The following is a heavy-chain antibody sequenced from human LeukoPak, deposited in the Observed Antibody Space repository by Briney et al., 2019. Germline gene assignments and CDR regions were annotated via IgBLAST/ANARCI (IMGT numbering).Heavy chain of an antibody. CDR2: INPNSGGT. CDR1: GYTFTGYY. J-gene: IGHJ6*02. CDR3: ARWASYYYYYGMDV. V-gene: IGHV1-2*02. Sequence: ASVKVSCKASGYTFTGYYMHWVRQAPGQGLEWMGWINPNSGGTNYAQKFQGRVTMTRDTSISTAYMELSRLRSDDTAVYYCARWASYYYYYGMDVWGQGTTVTVSS.